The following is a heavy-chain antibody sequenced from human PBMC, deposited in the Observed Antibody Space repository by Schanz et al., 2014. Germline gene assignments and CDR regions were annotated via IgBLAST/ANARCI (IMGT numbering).Heavy chain of an antibody. Sequence: EVQLVESGGGLVQPGGSLRFSCAASGFTFSSYAMSWVRQAPGKGLEWVSGISGGGGSAYYADSVKGRFTISRDNAKNSLYLQMNSLRVEDTAVYYCARDRLPSKYNGLDVWGQGTTVTVS. CDR2: ISGGGGSA. V-gene: IGHV3-23*04. J-gene: IGHJ6*02. CDR1: GFTFSSYA. CDR3: ARDRLPSKYNGLDV.